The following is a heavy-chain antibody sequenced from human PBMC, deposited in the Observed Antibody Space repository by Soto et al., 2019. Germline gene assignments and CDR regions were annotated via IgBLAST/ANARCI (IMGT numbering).Heavy chain of an antibody. V-gene: IGHV1-3*01. CDR2: INAGNGNT. Sequence: QVQLVQSGAEVKKPGASVKVSCKASGYTFTSYAMHSVRQAPGQRLEWMGWINAGNGNTKYSQKFQGRVTITRDTSASTADMELSSLRSEDTAVYYCARLRYALHAFDICGQGTMVTVSS. D-gene: IGHD5-12*01. CDR1: GYTFTSYA. CDR3: ARLRYALHAFDI. J-gene: IGHJ3*02.